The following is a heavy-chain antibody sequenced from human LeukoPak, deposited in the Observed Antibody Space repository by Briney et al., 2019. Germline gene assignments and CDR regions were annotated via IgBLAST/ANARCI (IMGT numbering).Heavy chain of an antibody. CDR2: IDPSDSYT. CDR3: ARWVTADRGKKDAFDI. Sequence: GESLKISCKGSGYSFTSYWISWVRQTPGKGLEWMGLIDPSDSYTNYSPSFQGHVTISADKSITTAYLQWSSLKASDTAMYYCARWVTADRGKKDAFDIWGQGTMVTVSS. V-gene: IGHV5-10-1*01. J-gene: IGHJ3*02. CDR1: GYSFTSYW. D-gene: IGHD2-21*02.